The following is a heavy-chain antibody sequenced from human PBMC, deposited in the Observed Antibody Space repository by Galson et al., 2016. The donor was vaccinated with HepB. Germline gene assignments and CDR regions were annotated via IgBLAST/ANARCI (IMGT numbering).Heavy chain of an antibody. D-gene: IGHD2-2*01. J-gene: IGHJ5*02. V-gene: IGHV3-23*01. CDR1: GFTFSTYT. CDR3: AKDQLIVVVPAAGNWFDP. Sequence: SLRLSCAASGFTFSTYTMTWARQAPGKGLEWVSAISDDGGTTSTADSVKGRFTISRDNSKNTLYLQMNSLRAEDTAIYYCAKDQLIVVVPAAGNWFDPWGQGTLVTVSS. CDR2: ISDDGGTT.